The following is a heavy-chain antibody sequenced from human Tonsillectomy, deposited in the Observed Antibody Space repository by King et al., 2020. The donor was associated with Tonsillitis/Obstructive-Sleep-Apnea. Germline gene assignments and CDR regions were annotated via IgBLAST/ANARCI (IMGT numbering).Heavy chain of an antibody. D-gene: IGHD3-22*01. CDR3: ARDYDYYDSSGYYHTWFDP. J-gene: IGHJ5*02. Sequence: VQLQQSGPGLVKPSQTLSLTCAISGDSVSSNSAAWNWIRQSPPRGLEWLGRTYYRSKWYNDYAVSVKSRITINPDTSKNQFSLQLNSVTPEDTAVYYCARDYDYYDSSGYYHTWFDPWGQGTLVTVSS. CDR2: TYYRSKWYN. CDR1: GDSVSSNSAA. V-gene: IGHV6-1*01.